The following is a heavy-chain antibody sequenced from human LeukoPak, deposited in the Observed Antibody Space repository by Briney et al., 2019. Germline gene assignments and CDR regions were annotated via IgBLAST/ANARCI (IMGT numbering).Heavy chain of an antibody. Sequence: GASVKVSCKASGHTFTNYYLHWVRQAPGQGLEWMGIINPSGGSTSYAQKFQGRVTMTRDMSTSTVYMELSSLRSEDTAVYYCARNSPDSSDYYISYYSYMDVWGKGTTVTVSS. D-gene: IGHD3-22*01. J-gene: IGHJ6*03. CDR3: ARNSPDSSDYYISYYSYMDV. CDR2: INPSGGST. V-gene: IGHV1-46*01. CDR1: GHTFTNYY.